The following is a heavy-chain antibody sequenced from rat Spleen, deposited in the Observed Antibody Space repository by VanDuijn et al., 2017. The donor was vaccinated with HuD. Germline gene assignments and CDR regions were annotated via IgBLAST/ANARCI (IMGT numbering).Heavy chain of an antibody. V-gene: IGHV5-25*01. CDR3: ARQDTSGYSNWFAY. CDR2: ISPSGVT. D-gene: IGHD4-3*01. Sequence: EVQLVESGGGLVQPGRSLKLSCEASGFTFRNFDMAWVRQAPTKGLEWVASISPSGVTYYRDSVKGRFTCSRENAKSTLYFLIDSLRSEDTATYYCARQDTSGYSNWFAYWGQGTLVTVSS. J-gene: IGHJ3*01. CDR1: GFTFRNFD.